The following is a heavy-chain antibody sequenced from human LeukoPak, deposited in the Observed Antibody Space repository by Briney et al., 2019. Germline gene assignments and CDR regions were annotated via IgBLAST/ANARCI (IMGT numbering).Heavy chain of an antibody. Sequence: ASVKVSCKASGGTFSSYAISWVRQAPGQGLEWMGGIIPIFGTANYAQKFQGRVTITTDESTSTAYMELSSLRSEDTAVYYCARVSGETRHAFDIWGQGTMVTVSS. CDR3: ARVSGETRHAFDI. CDR1: GGTFSSYA. V-gene: IGHV1-69*05. J-gene: IGHJ3*02. CDR2: IIPIFGTA. D-gene: IGHD4-23*01.